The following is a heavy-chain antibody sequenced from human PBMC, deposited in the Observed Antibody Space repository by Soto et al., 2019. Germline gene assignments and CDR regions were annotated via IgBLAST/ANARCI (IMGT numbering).Heavy chain of an antibody. D-gene: IGHD6-19*01. J-gene: IGHJ4*02. CDR3: ARDTSGWYRLDY. V-gene: IGHV4-4*02. Sequence: QVRLQESGPGLVKPSGTLSLTCAVSGGSISSSYWWSWVRQSPGKGLEWIGEIYHSGRTNYNPSLKSRVTMSVNKSKNQLSLKLSSVMAADTAVYYCARDTSGWYRLDYWGQGTLVTVSS. CDR2: IYHSGRT. CDR1: GGSISSSYW.